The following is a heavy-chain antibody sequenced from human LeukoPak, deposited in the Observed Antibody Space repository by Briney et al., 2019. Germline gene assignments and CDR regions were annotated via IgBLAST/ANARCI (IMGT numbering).Heavy chain of an antibody. J-gene: IGHJ6*03. D-gene: IGHD5-18*01. CDR3: AREGSSSWYDTAMVTGYYYYYMDV. CDR1: GFSFSSYE. V-gene: IGHV3-48*03. CDR2: ISSSGSTI. Sequence: GGSLRLSCAASGFSFSSYEMNWVRQAPGKGVEWVSYISSSGSTIYYADAVKGRFTISRDNAKNSLYLQMNSLRAEDTAVYYCAREGSSSWYDTAMVTGYYYYYMDVWGKGTTVTVSS.